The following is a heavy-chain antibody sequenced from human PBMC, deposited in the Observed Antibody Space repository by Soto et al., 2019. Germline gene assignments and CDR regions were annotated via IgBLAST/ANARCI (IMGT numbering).Heavy chain of an antibody. V-gene: IGHV3-30*18. CDR3: AKDQGYSCGAGDY. CDR2: ILCDGSNK. Sequence: QVQLVESGGGVVQPGRSLRLSCAASGFTFSSYGMNWVRQAPGKGLEWVAVILCDGSNKYYADSVKGRFTISRDNSKNTLHLQMNSLRAEDTAVYYCAKDQGYSCGAGDYWGQGTLVTVSS. D-gene: IGHD6-19*01. CDR1: GFTFSSYG. J-gene: IGHJ4*02.